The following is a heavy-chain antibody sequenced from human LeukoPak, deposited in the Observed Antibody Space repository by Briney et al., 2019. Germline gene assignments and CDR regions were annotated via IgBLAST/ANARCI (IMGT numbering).Heavy chain of an antibody. CDR3: ARGSGHRASVAFDI. J-gene: IGHJ3*02. CDR1: GYTFPSYD. CDR2: MNPNSGNT. Sequence: ASVKVSCKASGYTFPSYDINWVRQATGQGLEWMGWMNPNSGNTGYAQKFQGRVTMTRNTSISTAYMELSSLRSEDTAVYYCARGSGHRASVAFDIWGQGTMVTVSS. D-gene: IGHD3-10*01. V-gene: IGHV1-8*01.